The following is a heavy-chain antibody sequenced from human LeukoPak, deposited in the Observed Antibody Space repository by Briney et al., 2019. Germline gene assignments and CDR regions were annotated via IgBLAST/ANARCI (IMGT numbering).Heavy chain of an antibody. D-gene: IGHD6-19*01. V-gene: IGHV4-59*08. J-gene: IGHJ3*02. CDR3: ARLLAVAGGDAFDI. Sequence: NASETLSLTCTVSGGSISGYFWSWIRQPPGKGLELIGYLYYSGSTNYNPSLKSRVTVSVDTSKDQFSLRLSSVTAADTAVCYCARLLAVAGGDAFDIWGQGKMVTVSS. CDR2: LYYSGST. CDR1: GGSISGYF.